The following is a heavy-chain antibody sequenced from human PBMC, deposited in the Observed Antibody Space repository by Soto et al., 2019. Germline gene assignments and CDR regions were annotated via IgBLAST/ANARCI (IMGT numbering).Heavy chain of an antibody. D-gene: IGHD6-13*01. Sequence: SGPTLGNPTQTLTLTCTFSGFSLSPSGVGVGWIRQPPGKPLEWLALIYWNDVKRYSTSLKSRLTITKVLTKTQLDVTMTHMDPVDTARYYCAESLRDSSSVYYFDYWVQGTLVTVSS. CDR1: GFSLSPSGVG. CDR2: IYWNDVK. CDR3: AESLRDSSSVYYFDY. J-gene: IGHJ4*02. V-gene: IGHV2-5*01.